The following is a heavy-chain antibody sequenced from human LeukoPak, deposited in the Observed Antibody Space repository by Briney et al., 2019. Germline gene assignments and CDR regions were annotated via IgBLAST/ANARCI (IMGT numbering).Heavy chain of an antibody. J-gene: IGHJ6*02. CDR2: IYYTGST. Sequence: PSETLSLTCTVSGGSISSSHYYWGWIRQPPGKGLEWIGSIYYTGSTYYNPSLKSRVTISVDTSKNQFSLKLSSVTAADTAVYYCARGLSDDSSGYYYVNGMDVWGQGTTVTVSS. CDR3: ARGLSDDSSGYYYVNGMDV. D-gene: IGHD3-22*01. CDR1: GGSISSSHYY. V-gene: IGHV4-39*07.